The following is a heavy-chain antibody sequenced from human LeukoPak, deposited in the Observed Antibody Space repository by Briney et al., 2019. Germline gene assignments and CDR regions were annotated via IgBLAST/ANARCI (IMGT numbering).Heavy chain of an antibody. D-gene: IGHD4-23*01. Sequence: PSQTLSLTCTVSGGSISSGGYYWSWIRQHPGKGLEWIGYIYYSGSTYYNPSLKSRVTISVDTSKNQFSLKLSSVTAADTAVYYCARGRYGGNSLERYYGMDVWGQGTTVTVSS. CDR2: IYYSGST. V-gene: IGHV4-31*03. J-gene: IGHJ6*02. CDR3: ARGRYGGNSLERYYGMDV. CDR1: GGSISSGGYY.